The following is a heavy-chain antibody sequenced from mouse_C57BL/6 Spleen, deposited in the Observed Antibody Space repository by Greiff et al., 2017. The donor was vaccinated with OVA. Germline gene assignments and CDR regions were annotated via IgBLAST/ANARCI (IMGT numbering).Heavy chain of an antibody. CDR2: IDPSDSYT. J-gene: IGHJ2*01. V-gene: IGHV1-50*01. Sequence: VQLQQPGAELVKPGASVKLSCKASGYTFTSYWMQWVKQRPGQGLEWIGEIDPSDSYTNYNQKFKGKATLTVDTSSSTAYMQLSSLTSEDSAVYYCASYYGHYCDYWGQGTTLTVSS. CDR3: ASYYGHYCDY. D-gene: IGHD1-2*01. CDR1: GYTFTSYW.